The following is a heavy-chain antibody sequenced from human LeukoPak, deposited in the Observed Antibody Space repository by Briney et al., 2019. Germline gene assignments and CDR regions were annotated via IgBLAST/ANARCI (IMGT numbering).Heavy chain of an antibody. Sequence: PSETLSLTCTVSGGSISSGGYYWSWIRQHPGKGLEWIGYIYYSGSTYYNPSLKSRVTISVDTSKNQFSLKLSSVTAADTAVYYCARDLYYYGSGSFWFDPWGQGTLVTVSS. J-gene: IGHJ5*02. CDR2: IYYSGST. CDR1: GGSISSGGYY. CDR3: ARDLYYYGSGSFWFDP. V-gene: IGHV4-31*03. D-gene: IGHD3-10*01.